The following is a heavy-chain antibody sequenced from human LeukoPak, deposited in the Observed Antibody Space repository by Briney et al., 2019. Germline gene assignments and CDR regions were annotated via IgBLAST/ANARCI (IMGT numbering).Heavy chain of an antibody. CDR3: AKDTSSTYYDILTGSQGLDY. J-gene: IGHJ4*02. V-gene: IGHV3-30*18. D-gene: IGHD3-9*01. CDR2: ISYDGSNK. Sequence: GGSLRLSCAASGFTFSSYGMHWVRQAPGTGLEWVAVISYDGSNKYYADSVKGRFTISRDNSKNTLYLQMNSLRAEDTAVYFCAKDTSSTYYDILTGSQGLDYWGQGTLVTVSS. CDR1: GFTFSSYG.